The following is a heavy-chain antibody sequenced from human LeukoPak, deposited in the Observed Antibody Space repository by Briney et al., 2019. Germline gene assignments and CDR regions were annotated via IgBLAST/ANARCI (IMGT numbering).Heavy chain of an antibody. D-gene: IGHD3-10*01. CDR2: ISSNGGST. CDR3: ARDKSFGYYGSGKYYFDY. CDR1: GFTFSSYA. J-gene: IGHJ4*02. V-gene: IGHV3-64*01. Sequence: GGSLRLSCAASGFTFSSYAMHWVRQAPGKGLEYVSAISSNGGSTYYANSVKGRFTISRDNSKNTLYLQMGSLRAEDMAVYYCARDKSFGYYGSGKYYFDYWGQGTLVTVSS.